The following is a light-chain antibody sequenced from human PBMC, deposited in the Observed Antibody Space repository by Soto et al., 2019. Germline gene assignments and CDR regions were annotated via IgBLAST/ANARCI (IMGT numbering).Light chain of an antibody. CDR3: QQYGSSQS. J-gene: IGKJ1*01. CDR2: GAS. CDR1: QSVSSSY. V-gene: IGKV3-20*01. Sequence: EIVLTQSPGTLYWSAGERATLSCRASQSVSSSYLAWYQQKPGQAPRLLIYGASSRATGIPDRFSGSGSGTDFTLTISRLEPEDFAVYYCQQYGSSQSFGQGTKVEIK.